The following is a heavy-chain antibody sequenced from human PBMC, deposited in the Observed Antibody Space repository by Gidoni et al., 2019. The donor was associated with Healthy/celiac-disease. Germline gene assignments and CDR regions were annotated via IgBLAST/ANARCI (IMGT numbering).Heavy chain of an antibody. D-gene: IGHD2-15*01. J-gene: IGHJ3*02. CDR1: GFTISSYW. CDR2: IKQDGSEK. CDR3: ARDPRVVAALGAFDI. V-gene: IGHV3-7*03. Sequence: EVKLGECGGGMVQPGGSLRLSCAASGFTISSYWMSWVRKAPGKGLEWVANIKQDGSEKYYVDSVKGRVTISRDNATNSLYLQMNSLRAEDTAVYSCARDPRVVAALGAFDIWGQGTMVTVSS.